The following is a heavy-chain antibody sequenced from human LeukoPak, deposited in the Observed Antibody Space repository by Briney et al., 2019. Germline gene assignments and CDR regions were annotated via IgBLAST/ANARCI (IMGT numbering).Heavy chain of an antibody. J-gene: IGHJ4*02. D-gene: IGHD6-13*01. Sequence: GGSLTLSCAASGFSFSTYWMHWVRQAPGKGLVWVSRINSDGSTTTYADSVKGRFTISRDNAKNTLYLQMNSLRAEDTALYYCASTTNWAAATGYYFDYWGQGTLVTVSS. CDR1: GFSFSTYW. CDR2: INSDGSTT. V-gene: IGHV3-74*01. CDR3: ASTTNWAAATGYYFDY.